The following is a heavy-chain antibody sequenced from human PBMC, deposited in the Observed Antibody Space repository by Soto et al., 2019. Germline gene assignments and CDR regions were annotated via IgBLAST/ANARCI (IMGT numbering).Heavy chain of an antibody. CDR3: ARKQTTVTSLRTYYYGLDV. Sequence: EVQLVESGGGLVQPGGSLRLSCAASGFTFSRYWMSWVRQAPGKGLEWVANIKDDGSDEYYVDSVKGRFTVSRDNAKNSLYLQLSGLRDEDTAVYYCARKQTTVTSLRTYYYGLDVRGQGTPVTVSS. CDR1: GFTFSRYW. V-gene: IGHV3-7*03. D-gene: IGHD4-4*01. J-gene: IGHJ6*02. CDR2: IKDDGSDE.